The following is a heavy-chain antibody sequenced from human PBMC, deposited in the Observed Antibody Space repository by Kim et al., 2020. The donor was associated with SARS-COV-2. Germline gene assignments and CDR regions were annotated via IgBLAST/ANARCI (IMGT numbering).Heavy chain of an antibody. CDR1: GFTFSSHR. CDR2: INGDERST. V-gene: IGHV3-74*03. Sequence: GGSLRLSCAASGFTFSSHRMYWVRQAPGKGLVFVSRINGDERSTLYADSVKGRFTISRDNAKNTLFFQVNSLRAEDTDLYYCARCRTYTSGWILDLWGRGTLVTVSS. J-gene: IGHJ4*02. CDR3: ARCRTYTSGWILDL. D-gene: IGHD6-19*01.